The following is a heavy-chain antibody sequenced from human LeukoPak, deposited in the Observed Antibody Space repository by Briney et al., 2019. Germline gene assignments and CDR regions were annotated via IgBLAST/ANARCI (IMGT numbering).Heavy chain of an antibody. CDR2: ISGSGGST. D-gene: IGHD1-26*01. V-gene: IGHV3-23*01. CDR1: GFTFSSYG. J-gene: IGHJ4*02. Sequence: PGGSLRLSCAASGFTFSSYGMSWVRQAPGKGLEWVSAISGSGGSTYYADSVKGRFTISRDNSKNTLYLRMNSLRAEDTAVYYCARGSGSYIGYWGQGTLVTVSS. CDR3: ARGSGSYIGY.